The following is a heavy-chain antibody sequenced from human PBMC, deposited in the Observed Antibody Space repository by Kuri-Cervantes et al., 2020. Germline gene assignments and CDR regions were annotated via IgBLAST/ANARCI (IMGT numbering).Heavy chain of an antibody. CDR2: IYYSGST. CDR1: GVSISSSSYY. V-gene: IGHV4-39*07. Sequence: SETLSLTCTVSGVSISSSSYYWGWIRQPPGKGLEWIGSIYYSGSTYSNPSLRSRVTISSDTSKNQFSLKLTSVTAADTAVYYCARGPGGDYYYYLDVWGKGTTVTVSS. CDR3: ARGPGGDYYYYLDV. D-gene: IGHD3-10*01. J-gene: IGHJ6*03.